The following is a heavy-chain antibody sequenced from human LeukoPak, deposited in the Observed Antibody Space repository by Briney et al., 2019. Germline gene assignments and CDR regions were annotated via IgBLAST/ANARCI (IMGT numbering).Heavy chain of an antibody. CDR2: TYYRSKWYN. D-gene: IGHD2-8*01. V-gene: IGHV6-1*01. CDR3: AREMLDAFDI. CDR1: GDSVSSNSVA. J-gene: IGHJ3*02. Sequence: SQTLSLTCAISGDSVSSNSVAWNWIRQPPSRGLEWLGRTYYRSKWYNDHAASVKSRITINPDTSKNQFSLQLNSVTPEDTAVYYCAREMLDAFDIWGQGTMVTVFS.